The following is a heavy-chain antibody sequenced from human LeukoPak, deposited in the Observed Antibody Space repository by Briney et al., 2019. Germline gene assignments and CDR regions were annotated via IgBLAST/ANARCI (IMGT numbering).Heavy chain of an antibody. CDR3: ARSYSSSPGAFDI. Sequence: SETLSLTCTASSGSISSSGYYWGWIRQPPGKGLEWIGSIYYSGSTYYNPSLKSRVTIAVDTSKNQFSLKLRSVPAADTAVYYCARSYSSSPGAFDIWGQGTMVTVSS. D-gene: IGHD6-6*01. V-gene: IGHV4-39*01. J-gene: IGHJ3*02. CDR2: IYYSGST. CDR1: SGSISSSGYY.